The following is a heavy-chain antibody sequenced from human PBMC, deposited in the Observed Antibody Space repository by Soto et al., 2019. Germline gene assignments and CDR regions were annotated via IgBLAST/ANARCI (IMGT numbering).Heavy chain of an antibody. Sequence: PGGSLRLSCAASGFTFSSYAMNWVRQAPGKGLEWISYISSSSTTLYYADSVKGRFTISRDNAKNSLYLQMNSLRAEDTAVYYCARDRNGDYVGYFDLWGRGTLVTVSS. D-gene: IGHD4-17*01. CDR1: GFTFSSYA. CDR3: ARDRNGDYVGYFDL. CDR2: ISSSSTTL. J-gene: IGHJ2*01. V-gene: IGHV3-48*01.